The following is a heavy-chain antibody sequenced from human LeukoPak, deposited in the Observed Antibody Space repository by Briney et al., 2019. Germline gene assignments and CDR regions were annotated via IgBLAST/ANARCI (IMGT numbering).Heavy chain of an antibody. Sequence: GGSLRLSCAASGFTFNTYWMHWVRQAPGKGLVWVSPINPDGTVTTYADSVKGRFTISRDNAKSTLYLQMNSLKAEDTAVYYCVRDSPSGFFDLWGRGTLVTVS. CDR3: VRDSPSGFFDL. V-gene: IGHV3-74*01. J-gene: IGHJ2*01. CDR2: INPDGTVT. CDR1: GFTFNTYW. D-gene: IGHD6-19*01.